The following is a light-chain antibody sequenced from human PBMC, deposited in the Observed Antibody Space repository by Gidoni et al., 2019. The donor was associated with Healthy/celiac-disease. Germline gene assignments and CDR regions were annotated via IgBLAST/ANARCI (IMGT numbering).Light chain of an antibody. J-gene: IGKJ1*01. CDR3: QKYNSALGT. Sequence: DLHITQSPSSLSASVGDRVTITCRASQGISNYLAWYQQKPGKVPKLLIYAASTLQSGVPSRFSGSGSGTDFTLTISSLQPEDVATYYCQKYNSALGTFGQGTKVEIK. CDR1: QGISNY. V-gene: IGKV1-27*01. CDR2: AAS.